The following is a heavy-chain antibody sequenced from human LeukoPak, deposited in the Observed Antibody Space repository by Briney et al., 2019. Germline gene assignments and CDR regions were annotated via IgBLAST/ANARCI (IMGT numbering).Heavy chain of an antibody. V-gene: IGHV1-46*01. CDR1: GYTFTSYH. CDR3: ASVEGYGGNFEGFDY. Sequence: ASVKVSCKASGYTFTSYHMHWVRQAPGQGLEWMGIINPSGGSTSYAQKFQGRVTMTRDTSTSTVYMELSSLRSEDTAVYYCASVEGYGGNFEGFDYWGQGTLVTVSS. D-gene: IGHD4-23*01. J-gene: IGHJ4*02. CDR2: INPSGGST.